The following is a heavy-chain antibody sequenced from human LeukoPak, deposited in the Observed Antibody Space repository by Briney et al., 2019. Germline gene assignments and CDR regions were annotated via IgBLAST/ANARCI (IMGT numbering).Heavy chain of an antibody. CDR1: GFTFSSYG. Sequence: GGSLRLSCAASGFTFSSYGMHWVRQAPGKGLEWVSAISGSGGSTYYADSVKGRFTTSRDNSKNTLYLQMNSLRAEDTAVYYCAKDPSQYQLLSRGYFQHWGQGTLVTVSS. D-gene: IGHD2-2*01. V-gene: IGHV3-23*01. CDR2: ISGSGGST. CDR3: AKDPSQYQLLSRGYFQH. J-gene: IGHJ1*01.